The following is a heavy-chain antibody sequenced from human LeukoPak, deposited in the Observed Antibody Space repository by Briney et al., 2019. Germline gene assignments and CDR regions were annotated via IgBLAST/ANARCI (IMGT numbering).Heavy chain of an antibody. V-gene: IGHV3-53*01. Sequence: GGSLRLSCAASGFTVSTNYISWVRQAPGTGLEWVSVFYPAGTTYYADSVKGRFTISRDNSENPLSLQMNSLRAEDTAIYYCVRERTGRGAFDIWGQGTMVTVSS. CDR2: FYPAGTT. CDR1: GFTVSTNY. D-gene: IGHD3/OR15-3a*01. CDR3: VRERTGRGAFDI. J-gene: IGHJ3*02.